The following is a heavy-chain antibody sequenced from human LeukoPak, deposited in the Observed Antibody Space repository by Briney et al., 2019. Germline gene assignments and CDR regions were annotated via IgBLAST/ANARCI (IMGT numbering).Heavy chain of an antibody. Sequence: ASVKVSCKASGYTFTSYGISWVRQAPGQGLEWMGWISAYNGNTNYAQKLQGRVTMTTDTSTSTAYMELRSLRSDDTAVYYCARLFSVGYDSSAPLALDIWGQGTMVTVSS. CDR2: ISAYNGNT. CDR3: ARLFSVGYDSSAPLALDI. CDR1: GYTFTSYG. D-gene: IGHD3-22*01. V-gene: IGHV1-18*01. J-gene: IGHJ3*02.